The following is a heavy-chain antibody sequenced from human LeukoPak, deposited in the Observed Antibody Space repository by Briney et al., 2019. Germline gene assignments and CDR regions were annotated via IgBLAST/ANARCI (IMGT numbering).Heavy chain of an antibody. D-gene: IGHD1-14*01. J-gene: IGHJ6*02. CDR3: ARVSSRTRYYYGMDV. CDR2: IYYSGST. CDR1: GGSISSYY. Sequence: SETLSLTCTVSGGSISSYYWSWIRQPPGKGPEWIGYIYYSGSTNYNPSLKSRVTISVDTSKNQFSLKLSSVTAADTAVYYCARVSSRTRYYYGMDVWGQGTTVTVSS. V-gene: IGHV4-59*01.